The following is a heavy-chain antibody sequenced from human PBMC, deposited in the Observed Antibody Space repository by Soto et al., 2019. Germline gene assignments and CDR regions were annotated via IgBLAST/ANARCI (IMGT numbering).Heavy chain of an antibody. CDR3: ARVRAWFGVNGWFDP. D-gene: IGHD3-10*01. CDR2: IIPIFGTA. CDR1: GGTFSSYA. J-gene: IGHJ5*02. Sequence: ASVKVSCKAPGGTFSSYAISWVRQAPGQGLEWVGGIIPIFGTANYAQKFQGRVTITADESTSTAYMELSSLRSEDTAVYYCARVRAWFGVNGWFDPWGQGTLVTVSS. V-gene: IGHV1-69*13.